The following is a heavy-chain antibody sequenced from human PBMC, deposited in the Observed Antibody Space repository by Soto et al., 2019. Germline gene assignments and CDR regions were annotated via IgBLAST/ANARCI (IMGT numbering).Heavy chain of an antibody. J-gene: IGHJ4*02. CDR3: ARCLKYSSPDY. D-gene: IGHD6-13*01. CDR1: CGSINYYY. Sequence: PSETLSLTCTVSCGSINYYYWSWIRQPPGKGLEWIGYIYSSGSTNYNPSLKSRVTISVDTSKNQFSLRLSSVTAADTAVYYCARCLKYSSPDYWGQGTLVTVSS. V-gene: IGHV4-59*01. CDR2: IYSSGST.